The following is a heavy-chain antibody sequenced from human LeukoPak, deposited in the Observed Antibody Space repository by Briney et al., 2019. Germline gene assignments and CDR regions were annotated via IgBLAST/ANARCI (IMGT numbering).Heavy chain of an antibody. CDR3: TSYDSSGYYSYYFDY. Sequence: GGSLRLSCTASGFTFGDYAMSWVRQAPGKGLEWVGFIRSKAYGGTTEYAASVKGRFTISRDDSKSIAYLQMNSLKTEDTAVYYCTSYDSSGYYSYYFDYWGQGTLVIVSS. CDR1: GFTFGDYA. CDR2: IRSKAYGGTT. D-gene: IGHD3-22*01. V-gene: IGHV3-49*04. J-gene: IGHJ4*02.